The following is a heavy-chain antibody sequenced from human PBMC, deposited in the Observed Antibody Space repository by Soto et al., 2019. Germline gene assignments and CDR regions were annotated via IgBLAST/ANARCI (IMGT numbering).Heavy chain of an antibody. J-gene: IGHJ6*02. CDR3: ARGLKGCSRTSCLGGAYHFYGMDV. Sequence: QVQLVQSGAGVKKPGSSVKVSCKASGGTFSSYAISWVRQAPGQGLEWMGGIIPIFGTANYAQKFQGRVTITADESTSTAYMELSSLRSEDTAVYYCARGLKGCSRTSCLGGAYHFYGMDVWGQGTTVTVSS. CDR2: IIPIFGTA. CDR1: GGTFSSYA. D-gene: IGHD2-2*01. V-gene: IGHV1-69*01.